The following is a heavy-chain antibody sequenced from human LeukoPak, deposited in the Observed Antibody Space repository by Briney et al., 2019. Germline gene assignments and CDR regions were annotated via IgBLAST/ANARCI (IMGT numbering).Heavy chain of an antibody. CDR2: FDPEDGET. D-gene: IGHD5-12*01. CDR1: GYTLTELS. V-gene: IGHV1-24*01. Sequence: ASVKVSCKVSGYTLTELSMHWVRQAPGKGLEWMGGFDPEDGETIYAQKFQGRVTMTKNTSISTAYMELSSLRSEDTAVYYCARGRGKTWPFDYWGQGTLVTVSS. J-gene: IGHJ4*02. CDR3: ARGRGKTWPFDY.